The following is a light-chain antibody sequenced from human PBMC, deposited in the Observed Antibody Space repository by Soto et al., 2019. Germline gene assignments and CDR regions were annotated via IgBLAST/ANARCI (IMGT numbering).Light chain of an antibody. CDR1: SSDVGRYNF. Sequence: QSVLTQPASVSGSPGQSITISCTGTSSDVGRYNFVSWYQQHPDKAPKLLIYEGSKRPPGVSDRFSGSKSGKTASLTISGLQAEDDSDYYCSSYTSRSTWVFGGGTQLTVL. CDR2: EGS. V-gene: IGLV2-14*01. CDR3: SSYTSRSTWV. J-gene: IGLJ3*02.